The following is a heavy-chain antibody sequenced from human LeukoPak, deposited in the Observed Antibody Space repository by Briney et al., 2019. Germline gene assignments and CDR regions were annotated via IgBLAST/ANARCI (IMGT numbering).Heavy chain of an antibody. Sequence: PSETLSLTCTVSGGSISSSSYYWSWIRQPPGKGLEWIGYIYYSGSTNYNPSLKSRVTISVDTSKNQFSLKLSSVTAADTAVYYCARLWAAADIPDYWGQGTLVTVSS. J-gene: IGHJ4*02. CDR1: GGSISSSSYY. D-gene: IGHD6-13*01. CDR2: IYYSGST. V-gene: IGHV4-61*01. CDR3: ARLWAAADIPDY.